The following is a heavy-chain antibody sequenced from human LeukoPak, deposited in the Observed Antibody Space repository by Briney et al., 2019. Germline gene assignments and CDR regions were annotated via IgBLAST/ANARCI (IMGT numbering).Heavy chain of an antibody. D-gene: IGHD3-22*01. CDR1: GGSFSGYY. CDR3: ARGRPDSSGYYFKVGFQH. J-gene: IGHJ1*01. Sequence: SETLSLTCAVYGGSFSGYYWSWIRQPPGKGLEWIGEINHSGSTNYNPSLKSRVTISVDTSKNQFSLKLSSVTAADTAVYYCARGRPDSSGYYFKVGFQHWGQGTLVTASS. V-gene: IGHV4-34*01. CDR2: INHSGST.